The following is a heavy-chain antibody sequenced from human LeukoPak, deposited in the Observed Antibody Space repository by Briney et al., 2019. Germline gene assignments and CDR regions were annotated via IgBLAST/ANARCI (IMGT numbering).Heavy chain of an antibody. D-gene: IGHD2-2*01. J-gene: IGHJ4*02. Sequence: PSETLSLTCTVSGGSISSYYWSWIRQPAGKGLEWIGRIYTSGSTNYNPSLKSRVTMSVDTPKNQFSLKLSSVTAADTAVYYCARGGDIVVVPADAHFDYWGQGTLVTVSS. CDR2: IYTSGST. V-gene: IGHV4-4*07. CDR1: GGSISSYY. CDR3: ARGGDIVVVPADAHFDY.